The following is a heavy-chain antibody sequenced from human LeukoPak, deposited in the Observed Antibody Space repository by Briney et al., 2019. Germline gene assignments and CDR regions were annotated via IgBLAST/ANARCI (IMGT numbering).Heavy chain of an antibody. CDR3: ARGKYSIGWFDY. V-gene: IGHV3-21*01. J-gene: IGHJ4*02. CDR2: ITTSSTYI. Sequence: GGSLRLSCAASGFTFSSYSMSWVRQAPGKGLEWVSSITTSSTYISYADSVKGRFTISRDNAKNSLYLQMNSLRAEDTAVYYCARGKYSIGWFDYWGKGTLVTVSS. CDR1: GFTFSSYS. D-gene: IGHD6-19*01.